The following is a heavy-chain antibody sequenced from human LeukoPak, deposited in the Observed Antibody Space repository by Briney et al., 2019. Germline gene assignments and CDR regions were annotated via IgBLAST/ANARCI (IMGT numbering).Heavy chain of an antibody. CDR3: ARNQELTYYYGSGSYYNLDY. CDR1: GGTFRSCA. D-gene: IGHD3-10*01. Sequence: ASVKVSCKASGGTFRSCAISWVRQAPGQGLEWMGWINPNSGGTNYAQKFQDRVSMTRDTSISTAYMQLSRLRSDDTAVYYCARNQELTYYYGSGSYYNLDYWGQGTLVTVSS. V-gene: IGHV1-2*02. J-gene: IGHJ4*02. CDR2: INPNSGGT.